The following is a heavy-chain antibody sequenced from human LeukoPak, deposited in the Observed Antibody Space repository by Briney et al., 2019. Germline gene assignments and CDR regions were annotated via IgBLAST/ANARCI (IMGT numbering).Heavy chain of an antibody. V-gene: IGHV4-30-2*01. Sequence: SETLSLTCTVSGGSISSGGYYWSWIRQPPGKGLEWIGYIYHSGSTYYNPSLKSRVTISVDRSKNQFSLKLSSVTAADTAVYYCARVYSSSWYSFFDYWGQGTLVTVSS. J-gene: IGHJ4*02. CDR1: GGSISSGGYY. D-gene: IGHD6-13*01. CDR2: IYHSGST. CDR3: ARVYSSSWYSFFDY.